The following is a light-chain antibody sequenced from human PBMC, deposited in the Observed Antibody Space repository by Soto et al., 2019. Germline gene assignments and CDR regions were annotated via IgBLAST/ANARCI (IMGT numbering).Light chain of an antibody. J-gene: IGLJ2*01. CDR3: VSYAGSNKYVL. V-gene: IGLV2-8*01. CDR2: EVS. CDR1: SSDVGANNF. Sequence: QSAPAPPPSASGSPGQSVTISCTGTSSDVGANNFVSWYQHHPGKAPTLLIYEVSTRPSGVPDRFSGSKSGNTASLTVSGLQAEDEAHYFCVSYAGSNKYVLFGGGTKLTVL.